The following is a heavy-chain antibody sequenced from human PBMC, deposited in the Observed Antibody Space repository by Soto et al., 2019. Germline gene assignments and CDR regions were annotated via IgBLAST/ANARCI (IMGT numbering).Heavy chain of an antibody. CDR1: GGSFSGYY. D-gene: IGHD3-3*01. CDR2: INHSGST. J-gene: IGHJ6*03. V-gene: IGHV4-34*01. Sequence: SETLSLTCAVYGGSFSGYYWSWIRQPPGKGLEWIGEINHSGSTNYNPSLKSRVTISVDTSKNQFSLKLSSVTAADTAVYYCARQGAGDFWSGYQNYYYYMDVWGKGTTVTVSS. CDR3: ARQGAGDFWSGYQNYYYYMDV.